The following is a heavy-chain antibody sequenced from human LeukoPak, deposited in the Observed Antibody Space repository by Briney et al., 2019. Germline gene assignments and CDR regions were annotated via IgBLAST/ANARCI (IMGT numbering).Heavy chain of an antibody. CDR3: ARGPYASSGYYAFDI. D-gene: IGHD3-22*01. Sequence: GGSLRLSCAASGFTFSSYSMNWVRQAPGKGLEWVSSISSSSSYIYYADSVKGRFTISRDNAKNSLYLQMNSLRAEDTAVYYCARGPYASSGYYAFDIWGQGTMVTVSS. J-gene: IGHJ3*02. CDR2: ISSSSSYI. CDR1: GFTFSSYS. V-gene: IGHV3-21*01.